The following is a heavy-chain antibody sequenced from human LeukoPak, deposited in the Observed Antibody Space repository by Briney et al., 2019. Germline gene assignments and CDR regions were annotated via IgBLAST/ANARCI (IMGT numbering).Heavy chain of an antibody. Sequence: SSETLSFTGTVSGGSISSSSYYWGWIRQPPGKGLEWIGSIYYSGSTYYNPSLKSRVTISVDTSKNQFSLRLSSVTAADTALYYCARSLHISAPFDVWGQGTLVTVSS. V-gene: IGHV4-39*01. D-gene: IGHD2-21*01. J-gene: IGHJ4*02. CDR2: IYYSGST. CDR3: ARSLHISAPFDV. CDR1: GGSISSSSYY.